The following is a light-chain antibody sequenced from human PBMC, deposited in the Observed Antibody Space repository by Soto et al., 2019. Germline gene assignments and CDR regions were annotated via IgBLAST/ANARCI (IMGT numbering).Light chain of an antibody. J-gene: IGKJ4*01. Sequence: DIQMTQSPSPLPASVGDRVIITCQASQAISNHLNWYQQKPGRAPKLQIYDTSNLETGVPSRFRGSGGGTDFTFTITSLQPEDFATYFCQQTDKLPLTFGGGTKVDMK. V-gene: IGKV1-33*01. CDR3: QQTDKLPLT. CDR1: QAISNH. CDR2: DTS.